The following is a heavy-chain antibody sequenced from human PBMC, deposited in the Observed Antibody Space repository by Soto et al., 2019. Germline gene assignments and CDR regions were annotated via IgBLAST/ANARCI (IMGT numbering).Heavy chain of an antibody. CDR1: GFTFSSYA. V-gene: IGHV3-23*01. D-gene: IGHD4-17*01. CDR3: ANRPPLTHGDYSRPTHEDYYGMDV. CDR2: ISGSGGST. J-gene: IGHJ6*02. Sequence: EVQLLESGGGLVQPGGSLRLSCAASGFTFSSYAMSWVRQAPGKGLEWVSAISGSGGSTYYADSVKGRFTISRDNSKNKLYLQMNSLRAEDTAVYYCANRPPLTHGDYSRPTHEDYYGMDVWGQGTTVTVSS.